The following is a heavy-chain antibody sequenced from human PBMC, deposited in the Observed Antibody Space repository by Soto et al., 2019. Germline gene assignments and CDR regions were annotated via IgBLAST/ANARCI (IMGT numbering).Heavy chain of an antibody. CDR3: ARFDPSYEEAPYNHMRKHPAAWFDP. V-gene: IGHV4-31*03. J-gene: IGHJ5*02. Sequence: SETLSLTCTVPGGSISSCGYYWSWIRQHPGKGLEWIGYIYYSGSTYYNPSLKSRVTISVDTSKNQFSLKLSSVTAADTAVYYCARFDPSYEEAPYNHMRKHPAAWFDPWGQGTLVTVSS. CDR1: GGSISSCGYY. CDR2: IYYSGST. D-gene: IGHD1-1*01.